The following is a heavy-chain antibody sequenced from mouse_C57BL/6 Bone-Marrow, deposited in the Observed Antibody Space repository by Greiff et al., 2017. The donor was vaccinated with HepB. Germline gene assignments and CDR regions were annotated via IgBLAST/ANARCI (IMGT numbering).Heavy chain of an antibody. CDR3: ARHGWGY. CDR1: GFTFSSYG. J-gene: IGHJ2*01. CDR2: ISSGGSYT. D-gene: IGHD2-2*01. Sequence: EVKVVESGGDLVKPGGSLKLSCAASGFTFSSYGMSWVRQTPDKRLEWVATISSGGSYTYYPDCVKGRFTISRDNAKNTLYLQMSSLKSEDTAMYYCARHGWGYWGQGTTLTVSS. V-gene: IGHV5-6*01.